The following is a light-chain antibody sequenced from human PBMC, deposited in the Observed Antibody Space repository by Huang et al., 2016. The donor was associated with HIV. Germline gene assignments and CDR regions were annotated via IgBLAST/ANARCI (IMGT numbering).Light chain of an antibody. J-gene: IGKJ2*01. CDR1: QSISSS. CDR3: QQYNSYPYT. Sequence: DIQMTQSPSTLSASVGDKVTITCRASQSISSSLAWYQQKPGKAPKLLIYDASSLESGVPSRFSGSGSGTEFTLTISSLQPDNFATYYCQQYNSYPYTFGQGTKLEIK. CDR2: DAS. V-gene: IGKV1-5*01.